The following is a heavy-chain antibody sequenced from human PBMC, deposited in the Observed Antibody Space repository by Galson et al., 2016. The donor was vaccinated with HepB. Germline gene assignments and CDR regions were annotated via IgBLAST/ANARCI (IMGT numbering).Heavy chain of an antibody. CDR3: ARDVSYGSGSYSRPDY. CDR2: SYIGGDT. J-gene: IGHJ4*02. Sequence: SLRLSCAASGFTVSNYYMNWVRQAPGKGLEWVSVSYIGGDTYYAASVKGRFTISRDNFDNTVYLQMNSLRAEDTAVYYCARDVSYGSGSYSRPDYWGQGTLITVSS. V-gene: IGHV3-66*01. D-gene: IGHD3-10*01. CDR1: GFTVSNYY.